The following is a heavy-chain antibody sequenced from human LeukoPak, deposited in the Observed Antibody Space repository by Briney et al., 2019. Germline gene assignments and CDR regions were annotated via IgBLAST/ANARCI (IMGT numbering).Heavy chain of an antibody. Sequence: GGSLRLSCAASGFTFSSYWMSWVRQTPGKGLEWVANIKQDGNDKYYVDSVKGRFTISRDNAKNSLYLQMNSLRAEDTAVYFCARSRYDVVYFDYWGQGTLVTVSS. V-gene: IGHV3-7*01. CDR2: IKQDGNDK. CDR1: GFTFSSYW. D-gene: IGHD3-3*01. CDR3: ARSRYDVVYFDY. J-gene: IGHJ4*02.